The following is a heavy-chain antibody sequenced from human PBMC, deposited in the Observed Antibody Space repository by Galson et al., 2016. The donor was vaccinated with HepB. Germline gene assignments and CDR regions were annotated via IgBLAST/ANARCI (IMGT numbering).Heavy chain of an antibody. CDR1: GGSISGGAYY. Sequence: TLSLTCTVSGGSISGGAYYWSWIRQHPGKGLEWIGYIYHSGSTYYNPSLKSRITISVDTSKNQFSLKLSSVTAADTAVYYCARSSGPYESEDWFDPWGQGTLVTVSS. V-gene: IGHV4-31*03. CDR3: ARSSGPYESEDWFDP. D-gene: IGHD3-3*01. J-gene: IGHJ5*02. CDR2: IYHSGST.